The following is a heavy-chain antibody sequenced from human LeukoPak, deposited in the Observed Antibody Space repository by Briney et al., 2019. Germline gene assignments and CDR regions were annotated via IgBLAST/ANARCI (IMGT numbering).Heavy chain of an antibody. CDR3: ARSESGYFDWLLYPLIDY. J-gene: IGHJ4*02. CDR2: IYFCVST. Sequence: SETLSLTCTVSGGSISSSSYYGGWIRQPPGKGLEWVGSIYFCVSTYYTPSLTRRVPISVDTSTTQFSLNLSSVTAADTAVYYCARSESGYFDWLLYPLIDYWGQGTLVTVSS. D-gene: IGHD3-9*01. CDR1: GGSISSSSYY. V-gene: IGHV4-39*01.